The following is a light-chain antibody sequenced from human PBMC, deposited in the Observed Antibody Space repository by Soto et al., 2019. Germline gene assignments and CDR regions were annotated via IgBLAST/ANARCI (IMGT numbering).Light chain of an antibody. V-gene: IGKV3-11*01. J-gene: IGKJ1*01. Sequence: EIVLTQSPPTVFLYQGERETLSCRTSQSVSSYLAWYQQKRGQAPRLLIYYASNRSTGIPARFSGSGSGTDFTLAISSLDPGDFAGYYCQQRSNRWTFGQGAKVDIK. CDR2: YAS. CDR1: QSVSSY. CDR3: QQRSNRWT.